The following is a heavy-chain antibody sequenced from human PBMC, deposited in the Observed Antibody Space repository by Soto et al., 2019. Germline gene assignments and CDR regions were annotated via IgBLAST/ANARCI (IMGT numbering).Heavy chain of an antibody. J-gene: IGHJ4*02. CDR3: ARDDYGDYGLFN. D-gene: IGHD4-17*01. Sequence: QVQLVQSGAEVKKPGASVKVSCKASGYTFTSYYMHWVRQAPGQGLEWMGIINPSGGSTSYAKKFQGRVTKTRDTSTSTVYMELSSLRSEDTAVYYCARDDYGDYGLFNWGQGTLVTVSS. CDR1: GYTFTSYY. CDR2: INPSGGST. V-gene: IGHV1-46*03.